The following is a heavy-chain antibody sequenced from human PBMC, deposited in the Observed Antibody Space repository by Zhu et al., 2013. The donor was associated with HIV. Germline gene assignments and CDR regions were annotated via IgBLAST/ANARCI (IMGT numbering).Heavy chain of an antibody. J-gene: IGHJ4*02. D-gene: IGHD6-19*01. CDR1: GYTFTSYA. Sequence: QVQLVQSGAEVKKPGASVTVSCKASGYTFTSYAIHWVRQAPRQRLEWMGWIHAGNGNTKYSQKFQGRVTITRDKTASTAYMELSSLRSEDTAVYYCARDFSGWYFLDCWGQGTLVTVSS. V-gene: IGHV1-3*01. CDR2: IHAGNGNT. CDR3: ARDFSGWYFLDC.